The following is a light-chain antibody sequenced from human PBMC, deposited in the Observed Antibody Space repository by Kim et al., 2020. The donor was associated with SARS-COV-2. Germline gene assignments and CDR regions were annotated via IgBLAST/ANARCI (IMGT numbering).Light chain of an antibody. V-gene: IGKV1-8*01. Sequence: SASTGDRVTITCRASQGISSYLAWYQQKPAQAPKLLIYAASTLQSGVPSRFSGSGSGTDFTLTISCLQSEDFATYYCQQYYSYPYTFGQGTKLEI. CDR3: QQYYSYPYT. CDR1: QGISSY. CDR2: AAS. J-gene: IGKJ2*01.